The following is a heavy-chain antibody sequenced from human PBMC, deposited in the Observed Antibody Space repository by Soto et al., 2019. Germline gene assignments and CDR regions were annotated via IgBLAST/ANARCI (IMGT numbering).Heavy chain of an antibody. D-gene: IGHD3-10*02. CDR1: GFTFSSYE. Sequence: GGSLRLSCAASGFTFSSYEMSWVRQAPGKGPEWVSYISSSSSAIYYADSVQGRFTISRDNAKNSLYLQMSTLRAEDTAVYYCSRGKYIEYVRYNDYWGQGTLVTVSS. CDR3: SRGKYIEYVRYNDY. V-gene: IGHV3-48*03. J-gene: IGHJ4*02. CDR2: ISSSSSAI.